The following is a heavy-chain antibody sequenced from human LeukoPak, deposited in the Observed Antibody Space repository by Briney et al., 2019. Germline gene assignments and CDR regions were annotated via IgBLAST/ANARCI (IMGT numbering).Heavy chain of an antibody. Sequence: PGRSLRLSCTASGFTFGDYAMNWVRQAPGKGLEWVGHIRSKTYGGTTEYATSVKGRFTISRDDSKSIAYLQMNSLKTEDTAMYYCVRSKRLFDYWGQGTLVTVSS. CDR1: GFTFGDYA. D-gene: IGHD4-11*01. CDR2: IRSKTYGGTT. V-gene: IGHV3-49*04. CDR3: VRSKRLFDY. J-gene: IGHJ4*02.